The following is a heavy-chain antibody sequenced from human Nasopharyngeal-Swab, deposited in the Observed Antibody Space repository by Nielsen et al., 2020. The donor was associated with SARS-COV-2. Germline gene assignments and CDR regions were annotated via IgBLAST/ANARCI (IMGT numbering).Heavy chain of an antibody. CDR2: ISSSSSTI. CDR1: GFTFSSYS. J-gene: IGHJ4*02. V-gene: IGHV3-48*04. Sequence: GESLKISCAASGFTFSSYSMNWVRQAPGKGLEWVSYISSSSSTIYYADSVKGRFTISRDNAKNSLYPQMNSLRAEDTAVYYCAAGRYYDFWSGYSDYWGQGTLVTVSS. D-gene: IGHD3-3*01. CDR3: AAGRYYDFWSGYSDY.